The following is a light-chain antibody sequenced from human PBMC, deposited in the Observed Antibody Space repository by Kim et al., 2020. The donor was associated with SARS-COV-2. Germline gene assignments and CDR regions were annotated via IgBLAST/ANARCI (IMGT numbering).Light chain of an antibody. CDR2: DVS. CDR3: QLRRT. Sequence: EIVLTQSPATLSLSPGGRATLSCRASQSVSNYLAWYQQKPGQAPRLLMYDVSNRATDIPARFSGSGSGTDFTLTISSLEPEDFAVYYCQLRRTFGPGTKVDIK. J-gene: IGKJ3*01. V-gene: IGKV3-11*01. CDR1: QSVSNY.